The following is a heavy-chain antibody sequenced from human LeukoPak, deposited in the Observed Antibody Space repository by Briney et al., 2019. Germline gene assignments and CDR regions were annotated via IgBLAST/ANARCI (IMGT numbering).Heavy chain of an antibody. D-gene: IGHD4-17*01. J-gene: IGHJ1*01. CDR1: GYSFTSYW. V-gene: IGHV5-51*03. CDR3: ARRLFTVTTALDIWDFQH. CDR2: IYPGDSDT. Sequence: KPGESLKISCKGSGYSFTSYWIGWVRQMPGKGLEWMGIIYPGDSDTRYSPSFQGQVTISADKSISTAYLQWSSLKASDTAMYYCARRLFTVTTALDIWDFQHWGQGTTVTVSS.